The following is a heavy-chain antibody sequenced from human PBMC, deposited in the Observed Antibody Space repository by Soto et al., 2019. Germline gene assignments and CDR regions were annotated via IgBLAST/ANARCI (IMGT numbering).Heavy chain of an antibody. CDR3: ASISFSSAAIFEQVDY. CDR2: IYYSGST. CDR1: GGSISSSSYY. J-gene: IGHJ4*02. D-gene: IGHD2-2*01. V-gene: IGHV4-39*01. Sequence: SETLSLTCTVSGGSISSSSYYWGWIRQPPGKGLEWIGSIYYSGSTYYNPSLKSRVTISVDTSKNQFSLKLSSVTAADTAVYYCASISFSSAAIFEQVDYWGQGTLVTVSS.